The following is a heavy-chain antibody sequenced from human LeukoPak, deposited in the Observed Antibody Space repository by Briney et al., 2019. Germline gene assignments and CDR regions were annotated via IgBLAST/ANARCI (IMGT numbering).Heavy chain of an antibody. D-gene: IGHD4-17*01. V-gene: IGHV4-59*01. Sequence: SETLSLTCSVSGDSIRSYYWSWIRQPPGKGLEWIGYIYYSGSTNYNPSLKSRVSISVDTSKNQFSLKLSSVTAADTAVYYCARTGSTVTMLYPFDHWGQGTLVTVSS. CDR3: ARTGSTVTMLYPFDH. CDR2: IYYSGST. J-gene: IGHJ4*02. CDR1: GDSIRSYY.